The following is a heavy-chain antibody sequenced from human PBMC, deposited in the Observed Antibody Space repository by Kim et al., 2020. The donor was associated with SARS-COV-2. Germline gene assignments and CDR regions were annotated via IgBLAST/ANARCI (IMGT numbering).Heavy chain of an antibody. CDR3: ARDMYYYDSSGQYGMDV. D-gene: IGHD3-22*01. Sequence: VKGLFTNSRDNSKNTLYLQMNSLRAEDTAVYYCARDMYYYDSSGQYGMDVWGQGTTVTVSS. V-gene: IGHV3-30*07. J-gene: IGHJ6*02.